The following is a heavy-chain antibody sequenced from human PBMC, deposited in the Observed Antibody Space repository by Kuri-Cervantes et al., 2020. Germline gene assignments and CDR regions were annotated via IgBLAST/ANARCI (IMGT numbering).Heavy chain of an antibody. J-gene: IGHJ4*02. D-gene: IGHD2-15*01. CDR1: GFTFSSYA. CDR3: ARTYCSGGSCYDHFDY. Sequence: GESLKISCAASGFTFSSYAMSWVRQAPGKGLEWVSAISGSGGSTYYADSVKGRFTISRDNSKNTLYLQMNSLRAEDTAVYYCARTYCSGGSCYDHFDYWGQGTLVTVSS. CDR2: ISGSGGST. V-gene: IGHV3-23*01.